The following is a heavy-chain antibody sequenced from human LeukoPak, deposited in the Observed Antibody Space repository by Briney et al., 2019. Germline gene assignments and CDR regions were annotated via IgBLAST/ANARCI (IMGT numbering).Heavy chain of an antibody. Sequence: SVKVSCKASGGTFSSYAISWVRQAPGQGLEWMGRIIPTLGIANYAQKFQGRVTITADKSTSTAYMELSSLRSEDTAVYYCAREGQQLALFDYWGQGTLVTVSS. CDR2: IIPTLGIA. CDR1: GGTFSSYA. J-gene: IGHJ4*02. CDR3: AREGQQLALFDY. V-gene: IGHV1-69*04. D-gene: IGHD6-13*01.